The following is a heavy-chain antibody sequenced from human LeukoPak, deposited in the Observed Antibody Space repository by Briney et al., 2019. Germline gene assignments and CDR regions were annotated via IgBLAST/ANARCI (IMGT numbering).Heavy chain of an antibody. CDR3: ARKYSGYDSWFDY. V-gene: IGHV1-69*05. J-gene: IGHJ4*02. D-gene: IGHD5-12*01. CDR2: IIPIFGTA. Sequence: GASVKVSCKASGGTFSSYAISWVRQAPGQGLEWMGGIIPIFGTANYAQKFQGRVTITTDESTSAAYMELSSLRSEDTAVYYCARKYSGYDSWFDYWGQGTLVTVSS. CDR1: GGTFSSYA.